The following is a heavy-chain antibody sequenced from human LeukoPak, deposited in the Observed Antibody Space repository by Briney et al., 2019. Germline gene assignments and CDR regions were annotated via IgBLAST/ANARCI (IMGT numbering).Heavy chain of an antibody. J-gene: IGHJ6*02. D-gene: IGHD6-13*01. V-gene: IGHV3-7*03. CDR1: GLTFKIYW. Sequence: GGSLRLSCAASGLTFKIYWMSWVRQAPGKGLEWVASINQDGTEKYYVDSVKGRFTISRDNARNSLYLQMDSLRAEDTALYYCAKDRAAVEYYYYYGLDVWGQGTTVTVSS. CDR3: AKDRAAVEYYYYYGLDV. CDR2: INQDGTEK.